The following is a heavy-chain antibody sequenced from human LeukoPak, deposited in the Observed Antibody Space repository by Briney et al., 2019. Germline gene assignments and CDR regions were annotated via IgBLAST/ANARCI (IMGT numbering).Heavy chain of an antibody. CDR3: ARIRRGTSSGFDT. Sequence: NPSETLSLTCTVSGGSISSYYWSWIRQPAGKGLEWIGRIYTSGSTNYNPSLKSRVTMSVDTSKSQCSLKLSSVTAADTAVYYCARIRRGTSSGFDTWGQGTMVTVSS. CDR1: GGSISSYY. V-gene: IGHV4-4*07. J-gene: IGHJ3*02. D-gene: IGHD2-2*01. CDR2: IYTSGST.